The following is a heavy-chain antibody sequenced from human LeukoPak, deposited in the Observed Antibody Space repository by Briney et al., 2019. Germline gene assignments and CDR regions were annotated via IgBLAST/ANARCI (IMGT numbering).Heavy chain of an antibody. J-gene: IGHJ4*02. CDR1: GFTISTYW. V-gene: IGHV3-7*01. D-gene: IGHD3-10*01. CDR3: ARGTMVN. CDR2: IKQDGSEK. Sequence: GGSLRVSCAASGFTISTYWMTWVRQAPGEGLEWVANIKQDGSEKYYVDSVKGRFTISRDNAKNSLYLQMNSLRPEDTAVYYCARGTMVNWGQGTLVTVSS.